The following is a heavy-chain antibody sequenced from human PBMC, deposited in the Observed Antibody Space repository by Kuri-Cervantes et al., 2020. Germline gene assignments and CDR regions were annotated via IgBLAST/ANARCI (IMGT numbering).Heavy chain of an antibody. CDR1: GFTFSDYY. Sequence: GGSLRLSCAASGFTFSDYYMSWIRQAPGKGLEWVSYISSSGSTIYYADSVKGRFTISRDNAKNSLYLQMNSLRAEDTAVYYCATGGQRITMVRGVISAAFDIWGQGTMVTVSS. CDR3: ATGGQRITMVRGVISAAFDI. V-gene: IGHV3-11*01. J-gene: IGHJ3*02. D-gene: IGHD3-10*01. CDR2: ISSSGSTI.